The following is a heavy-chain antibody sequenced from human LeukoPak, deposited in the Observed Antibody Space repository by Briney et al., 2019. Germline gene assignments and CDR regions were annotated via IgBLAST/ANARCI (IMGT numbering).Heavy chain of an antibody. CDR3: TATIFGVVDYLDY. CDR1: GFTFSGSA. V-gene: IGHV3-73*01. D-gene: IGHD3-3*01. J-gene: IGHJ4*02. CDR2: IRSKANSYAT. Sequence: PGGSLRLSCAASGFTFSGSAMHWVRQASGKGLEWVGRIRSKANSYATAYAASVKGRFTISRDDSKNTAYLQMNSLKTEDTAVYYCTATIFGVVDYLDYWGQGTLVTVSS.